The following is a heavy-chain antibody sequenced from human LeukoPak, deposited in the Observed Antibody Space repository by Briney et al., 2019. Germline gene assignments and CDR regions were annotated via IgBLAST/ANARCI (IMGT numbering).Heavy chain of an antibody. V-gene: IGHV3-49*03. CDR2: IRSKAYGGTT. Sequence: GGSLRLSCTASGFTFGDYAMSWFRQAPGKGLEWVGFIRSKAYGGTTEYAASVKGRFTISRDDSKNTLYLQMNSLKTEDTAVYYCTTDGGGYGDFPASYYFDYWGQGTLVTVSS. D-gene: IGHD4-17*01. CDR1: GFTFGDYA. CDR3: TTDGGGYGDFPASYYFDY. J-gene: IGHJ4*02.